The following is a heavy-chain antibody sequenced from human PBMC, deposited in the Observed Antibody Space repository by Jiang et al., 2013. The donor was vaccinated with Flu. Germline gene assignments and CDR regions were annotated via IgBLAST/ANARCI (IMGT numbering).Heavy chain of an antibody. J-gene: IGHJ4*02. CDR1: FTSYA. Sequence: FTSYAMHWVRQAPGQRLEWMGWINAGNGNTKYSQKFQGRVTITRDTSASTAYMELSSLRSEDTAVYYCARAPNYYDSSGYNSSFYYWGQGTLVTVSS. D-gene: IGHD3-22*01. CDR2: INAGNGNT. V-gene: IGHV1-3*01. CDR3: ARAPNYYDSSGYNSSFYY.